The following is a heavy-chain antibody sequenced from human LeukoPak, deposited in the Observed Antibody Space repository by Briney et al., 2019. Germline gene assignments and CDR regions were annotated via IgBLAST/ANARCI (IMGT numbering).Heavy chain of an antibody. CDR1: GYTFTSYY. D-gene: IGHD1-26*01. Sequence: GGSLRLSCAASGYTFTSYYMHWVRQAPGQGLEWMGIINPSGGSTSYAQKFQGRVTMTRDTSTSTVYMELSSLRSEDTAVYYCARKVGATVNYFDYWGQGTLVTVSS. CDR3: ARKVGATVNYFDY. CDR2: INPSGGST. V-gene: IGHV1-46*01. J-gene: IGHJ4*02.